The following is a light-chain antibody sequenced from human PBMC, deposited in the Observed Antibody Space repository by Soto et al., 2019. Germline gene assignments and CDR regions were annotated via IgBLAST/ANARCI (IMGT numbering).Light chain of an antibody. CDR2: TTS. Sequence: EVVLTQSPGTLSSSPGERATLSCRASQSVTSNYLAWYQQKRGQAPRLLIYTTSIRATGIPDRFNGSGSGTEFTLAISSLQSEDFAIYYCHQYNTWPLTFGGGTKVDIK. J-gene: IGKJ4*01. CDR3: HQYNTWPLT. V-gene: IGKV3D-15*01. CDR1: QSVTSN.